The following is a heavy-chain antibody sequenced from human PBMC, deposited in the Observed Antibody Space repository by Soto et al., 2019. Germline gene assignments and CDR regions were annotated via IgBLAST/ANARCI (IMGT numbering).Heavy chain of an antibody. V-gene: IGHV3-33*01. D-gene: IGHD2-8*01. CDR3: ARTGMVLYYYGMDV. CDR2: IWYDGSNK. Sequence: GGSLRLFCAASGFTFSSSGMHRVRQVPGKGLEWVAVIWYDGSNKYSADYVKGRFSISRDNSKNTLYLELNSLRAGDTAVYYCARTGMVLYYYGMDVWGQGTTVTVSS. CDR1: GFTFSSSG. J-gene: IGHJ6*02.